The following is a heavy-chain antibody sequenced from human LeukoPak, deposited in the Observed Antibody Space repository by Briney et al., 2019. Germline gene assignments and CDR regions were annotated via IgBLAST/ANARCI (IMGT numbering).Heavy chain of an antibody. D-gene: IGHD3-22*01. CDR1: GFTFSSYS. CDR3: AKGMIVVPRQAFDI. J-gene: IGHJ3*02. V-gene: IGHV3-21*04. CDR2: ISSSSSYI. Sequence: GGSLRLSCAASGFTFSSYSMNWVRQAPGKGLEWVSSISSSSSYIYYADSVKGRFTISRDNSKNTLYLQMNSLRAEDTAVYYCAKGMIVVPRQAFDIWGQGTMVAVSS.